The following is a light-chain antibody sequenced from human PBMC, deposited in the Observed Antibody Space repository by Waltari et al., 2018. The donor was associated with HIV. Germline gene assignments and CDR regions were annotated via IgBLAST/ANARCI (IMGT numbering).Light chain of an antibody. CDR2: GAS. CDR3: HQYNDWPRCT. V-gene: IGKV3D-15*01. J-gene: IGKJ2*02. CDR1: QIIGSF. Sequence: VLLTQSPVTLSVSPGDRVTLSCRASQIIGSFLAWYQQKTGQPPSLLVYGASIRAPGIPARFTGSGSGTDFNLIIDGLQPDDCALYYCHQYNDWPRCTFGQGTKVEIK.